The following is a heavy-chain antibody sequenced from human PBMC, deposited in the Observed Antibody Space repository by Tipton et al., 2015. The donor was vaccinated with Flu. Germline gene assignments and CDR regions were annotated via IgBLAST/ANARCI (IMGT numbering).Heavy chain of an antibody. CDR3: ARGYDFYNGWYYFDY. V-gene: IGHV4-61*02. Sequence: TLSLTCTVSGGSITTGSYFWTWIRQPAGEEPEWIGRIHSRGTTKYHPSLNSRVTISMDTSKNQFSLKLTSVTDADTSVYYCARGYDFYNGWYYFDYWARESWSPSPQ. J-gene: IGHJ4*02. CDR1: GGSITTGSYF. D-gene: IGHD5-12*01. CDR2: IHSRGTT.